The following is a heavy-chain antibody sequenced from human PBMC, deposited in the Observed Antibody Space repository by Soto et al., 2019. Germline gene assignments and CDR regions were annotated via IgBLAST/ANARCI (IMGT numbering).Heavy chain of an antibody. CDR3: ARGATDIAVVVAATPEGFDY. V-gene: IGHV1-18*01. J-gene: IGHJ4*02. Sequence: ASVKVSCKASGYTFTSYGISWVRQAPGQGLEWMGWISAYNGNTNYAQKLQGRVTMTTDTSASTAYMELRSLRSDDTAVYYCARGATDIAVVVAATPEGFDYWGQGTLVTVSS. CDR1: GYTFTSYG. D-gene: IGHD2-15*01. CDR2: ISAYNGNT.